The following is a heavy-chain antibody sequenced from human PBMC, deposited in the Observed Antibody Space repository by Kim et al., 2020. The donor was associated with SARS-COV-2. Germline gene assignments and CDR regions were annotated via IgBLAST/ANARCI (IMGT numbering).Heavy chain of an antibody. CDR1: GYTFTGYY. CDR3: ARGGASFGREGGYYYYGMDV. CDR2: INPNSGGT. D-gene: IGHD1-26*01. Sequence: ASVKVSCKASGYTFTGYYMHWVRQAPGQGLEWMGWINPNSGGTNYAQKFQGRVTMTRDTSISTAYMELSRLRSDDTAVYYCARGGASFGREGGYYYYGMDVWGQGTTVTVSS. V-gene: IGHV1-2*02. J-gene: IGHJ6*02.